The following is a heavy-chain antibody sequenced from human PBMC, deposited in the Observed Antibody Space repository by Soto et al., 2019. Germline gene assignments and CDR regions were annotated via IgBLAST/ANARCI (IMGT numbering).Heavy chain of an antibody. Sequence: GGSLRLSCAASGFTVSSNYMSWVRQAPGKGLEWVSVIYSGGSTYYADSVKGRFTIPRANSKNTLYLQMNSLRAEDTAVYYCARDLDWRPSFDYWGQGTLVTVSS. V-gene: IGHV3-66*01. CDR2: IYSGGST. CDR1: GFTVSSNY. CDR3: ARDLDWRPSFDY. D-gene: IGHD3-9*01. J-gene: IGHJ4*02.